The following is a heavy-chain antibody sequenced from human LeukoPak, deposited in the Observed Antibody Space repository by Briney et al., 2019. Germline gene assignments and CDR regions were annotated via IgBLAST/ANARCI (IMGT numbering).Heavy chain of an antibody. CDR2: IYYSGST. J-gene: IGHJ6*03. D-gene: IGHD3-22*01. Sequence: SETLSLTCTVSGGCISSYYWSWIRQPPGKGLKWIGYIYYSGSTNYNPSLKSRVTISVDTSKNQFSLKLSSVTAADTAVYYCARVLGEVILGYYYMDVWGKGTTVTISS. CDR1: GGCISSYY. CDR3: ARVLGEVILGYYYMDV. V-gene: IGHV4-59*01.